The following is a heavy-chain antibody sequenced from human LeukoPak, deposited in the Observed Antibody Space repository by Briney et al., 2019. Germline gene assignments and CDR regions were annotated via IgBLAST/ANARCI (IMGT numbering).Heavy chain of an antibody. V-gene: IGHV3-30*03. CDR2: ISHDGGNK. CDR3: AAGPYGELLSV. Sequence: PGGSLRLSCVASGFAFSQFPVHWVRQAPGKRLEWVAFISHDGGNKKYGDSVKGRFTISRDNAKNSLYLQMNSLRAEDTAVYFCAAGPYGELLSVGGQGTLLTVSS. D-gene: IGHD3-10*01. CDR1: GFAFSQFP. J-gene: IGHJ4*02.